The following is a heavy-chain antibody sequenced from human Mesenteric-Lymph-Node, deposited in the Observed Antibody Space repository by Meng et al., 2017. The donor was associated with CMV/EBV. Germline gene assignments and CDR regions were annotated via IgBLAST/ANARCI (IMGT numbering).Heavy chain of an antibody. V-gene: IGHV4-34*01. J-gene: IGHJ6*02. CDR1: GGSFSGYY. CDR3: ARSYNSYYYYGMDV. CDR2: INHSGST. Sequence: SETLSLTCAVYGGSFSGYYWSWIRQPPGKGLEWIGEINHSGSTNYNPSLKSRVTISVDTSKNQFSLKLSSVTAADTAVYYCARSYNSYYYYGMDVWGQGTTVTVSS. D-gene: IGHD1-20*01.